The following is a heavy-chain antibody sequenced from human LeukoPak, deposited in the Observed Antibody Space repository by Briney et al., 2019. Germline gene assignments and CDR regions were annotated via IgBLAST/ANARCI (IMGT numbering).Heavy chain of an antibody. Sequence: PGGSLRLSCAASGFTFSSYEMNWVRQAPGKGLEWVSYISSSGSKIYYADSVKGRFTISRDNANNSLYLQMNSLRAEDTAVYYCATASPLGYSYGYYPQFDYWGQGTLVTVSS. V-gene: IGHV3-48*03. CDR1: GFTFSSYE. CDR2: ISSSGSKI. D-gene: IGHD5-18*01. CDR3: ATASPLGYSYGYYPQFDY. J-gene: IGHJ4*02.